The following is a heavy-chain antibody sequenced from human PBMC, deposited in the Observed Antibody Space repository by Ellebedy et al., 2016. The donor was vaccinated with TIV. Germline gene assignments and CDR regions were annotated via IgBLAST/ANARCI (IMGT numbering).Heavy chain of an antibody. CDR1: GFTFSSYS. Sequence: GESLKISCAASGFTFSSYSMNWVRQAPGKGLEWVSSISSSSSYIYYADSVKGRFTISRDNAKNSLYLQMNSLRAEDTAVYYCARDLSGFGEPQGWFDPWGQGTLVTVSS. CDR3: ARDLSGFGEPQGWFDP. J-gene: IGHJ5*02. CDR2: ISSSSSYI. D-gene: IGHD3-10*01. V-gene: IGHV3-21*01.